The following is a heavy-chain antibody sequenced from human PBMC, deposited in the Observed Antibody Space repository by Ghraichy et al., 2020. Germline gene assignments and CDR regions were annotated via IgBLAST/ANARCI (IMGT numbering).Heavy chain of an antibody. CDR1: GYTLTELS. Sequence: ASVKVSCKVSGYTLTELSMHWVRQAPGKGLEWMGGFDPEDGETIYAQKFQGRVTMTEDTSTDTAYMELSSLRSEDTAVYYCATDHYDSSGYYLAFDIWGQGTMVTVSS. CDR2: FDPEDGET. D-gene: IGHD3-22*01. V-gene: IGHV1-24*01. CDR3: ATDHYDSSGYYLAFDI. J-gene: IGHJ3*02.